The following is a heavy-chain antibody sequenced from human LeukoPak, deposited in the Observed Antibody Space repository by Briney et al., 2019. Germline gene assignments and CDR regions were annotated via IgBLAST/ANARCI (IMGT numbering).Heavy chain of an antibody. CDR2: IYPGDSDT. V-gene: IGHV5-51*01. CDR1: GYSFTSYW. Sequence: GESLKISCKGSGYSFTSYWIGWVRQMPGKGLEWMGIIYPGDSDTRYSPSFQGQVTISADKSISTAYLQWSSLKASDTAMYYCARHGLGYCSITSCSNWFDPWGQGTLVTVSS. J-gene: IGHJ5*02. CDR3: ARHGLGYCSITSCSNWFDP. D-gene: IGHD2-2*01.